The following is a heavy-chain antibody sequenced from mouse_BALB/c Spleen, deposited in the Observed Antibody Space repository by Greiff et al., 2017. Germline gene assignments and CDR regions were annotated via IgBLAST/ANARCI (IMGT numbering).Heavy chain of an antibody. CDR2: ISSGGST. D-gene: IGHD1-1*01. CDR3: AAQFITPY. Sequence: VQLVESGGGLVKPGGSLKLSCAASGFTFSSYAMSWVRQTPEKRLEWVASISSGGSTYYPDSVKGRFTISRDNARNILYLQMSSLRSEDTALYYCAAQFITPYWGQGTTLTVSS. J-gene: IGHJ2*01. V-gene: IGHV5-6-5*01. CDR1: GFTFSSYA.